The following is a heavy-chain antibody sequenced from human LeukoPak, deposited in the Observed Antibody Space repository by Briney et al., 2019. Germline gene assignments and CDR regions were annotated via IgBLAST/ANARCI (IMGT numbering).Heavy chain of an antibody. Sequence: GGSLRLSCTASGFTFGDYAMSWVRQAPGKGLEWVSSISSSSYIYYADSVKGRFTISRDNPENSLYLQMSSLTAEDTAVYYCARRFDSWGQGTLVTVSS. CDR1: GFTFGDYA. V-gene: IGHV3-69-1*01. J-gene: IGHJ4*02. CDR2: ISSSSYI. CDR3: ARRFDS.